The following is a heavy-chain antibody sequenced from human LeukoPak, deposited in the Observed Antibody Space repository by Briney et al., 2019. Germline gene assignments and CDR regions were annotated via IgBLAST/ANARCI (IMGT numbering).Heavy chain of an antibody. CDR1: GFTFSSYA. J-gene: IGHJ4*02. D-gene: IGHD3-10*01. CDR2: ISGSGGST. Sequence: GGSLRLSCAASGFTFSSYAMSWVRQAPGKGLEWVSAISGSGGSTYYADSVKGRFTISRDNAKNSLYLQMNSLRAEDTALYYCARDRGRNYFDYWGQGTLVTVSS. V-gene: IGHV3-23*01. CDR3: ARDRGRNYFDY.